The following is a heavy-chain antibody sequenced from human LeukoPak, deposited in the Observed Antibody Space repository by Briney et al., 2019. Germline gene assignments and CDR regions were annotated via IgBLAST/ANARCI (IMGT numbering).Heavy chain of an antibody. CDR3: ASSRMGDDAFDI. D-gene: IGHD3-16*01. CDR1: GYTFTSYY. CDR2: IYPGDSDT. J-gene: IGHJ3*02. Sequence: ASVKVSCKASGYTFTSYYMHWVRQAPGQGLEWMGIIYPGDSDTRYSPSFQGQVTISADKSISTAYLQWSSLKASDTAMYYCASSRMGDDAFDIWGQGTMVTVSS. V-gene: IGHV5-51*01.